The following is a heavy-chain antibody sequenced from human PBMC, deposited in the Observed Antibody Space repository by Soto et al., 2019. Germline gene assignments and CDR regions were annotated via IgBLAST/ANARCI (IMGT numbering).Heavy chain of an antibody. J-gene: IGHJ4*02. CDR2: IKTKTDGETT. D-gene: IGHD5-12*01. Sequence: EVQVVESGGGLVKPGGSLRLSCTTSGFIFKNAWMTWVRRAPGRGLEWIGRIKTKTDGETTDYASPMKGRFTISRDDSRSTVFLQMTSLKVEDTAIYYCTATKGAYSAYVSCDFWGQGVLVTVSS. V-gene: IGHV3-15*01. CDR3: TATKGAYSAYVSCDF. CDR1: GFIFKNAW.